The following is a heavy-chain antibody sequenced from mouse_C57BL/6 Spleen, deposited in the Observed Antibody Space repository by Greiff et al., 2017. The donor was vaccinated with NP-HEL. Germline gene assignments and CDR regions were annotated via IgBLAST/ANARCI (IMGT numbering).Heavy chain of an antibody. CDR3: ARRGGYGSSSYYFDY. CDR2: IDPANGNT. Sequence: VQLKQSVAELVRPGASVKLSCTASGFNIKNTYMHWVKQRPEQGLEWIGRIDPANGNTKYAPKFQGKATITADTSSNTAYLQLSSLTSEDTAIYYCARRGGYGSSSYYFDYWGQGTTLTVSS. D-gene: IGHD1-1*01. CDR1: GFNIKNTY. J-gene: IGHJ2*01. V-gene: IGHV14-3*01.